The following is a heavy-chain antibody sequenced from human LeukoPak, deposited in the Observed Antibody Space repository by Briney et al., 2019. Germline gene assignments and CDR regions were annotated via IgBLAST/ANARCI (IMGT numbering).Heavy chain of an antibody. CDR3: AKVRVGTAHFDY. Sequence: GRSLRLSCAASGFTFSNYGMHWVRQAPGKGLEWVVVISHDGSDNNYADSVKGRFTISRDNSKNTLYLQMNSLRPEDTAVYYCAKVRVGTAHFDYWGQGTLVTVSS. V-gene: IGHV3-30*18. J-gene: IGHJ4*02. CDR2: ISHDGSDN. CDR1: GFTFSNYG. D-gene: IGHD2-15*01.